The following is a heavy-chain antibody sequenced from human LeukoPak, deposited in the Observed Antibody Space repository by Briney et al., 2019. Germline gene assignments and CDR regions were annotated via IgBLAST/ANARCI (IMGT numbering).Heavy chain of an antibody. J-gene: IGHJ4*02. V-gene: IGHV4-59*08. CDR3: AGYCSSTSCYEELGY. D-gene: IGHD2-2*01. CDR2: IYYSGST. Sequence: SETLSLTCTVSGGSISSYYWSWIRQPPGKGLEWIGYIYYSGSTNYNPSLKSRVTISVDTSKNQFSLKLSFVTAADTAVYYCAGYCSSTSCYEELGYWGQGTLVTVSS. CDR1: GGSISSYY.